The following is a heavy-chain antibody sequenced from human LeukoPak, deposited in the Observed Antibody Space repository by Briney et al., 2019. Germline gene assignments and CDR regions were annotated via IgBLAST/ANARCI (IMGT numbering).Heavy chain of an antibody. D-gene: IGHD3-22*01. Sequence: GGSLRLSCAASGFTFSSYSMTWVRQAPGKGLEWVGRIKSKTDGGTTDYAAPVKGRFTISRDDSKNTLYLQMNSLKTEDTAVYYCTTTYYYDSSGYYTPPLGYWGQGTLVTVSS. J-gene: IGHJ4*02. CDR1: GFTFSSYS. CDR3: TTTYYYDSSGYYTPPLGY. V-gene: IGHV3-15*01. CDR2: IKSKTDGGTT.